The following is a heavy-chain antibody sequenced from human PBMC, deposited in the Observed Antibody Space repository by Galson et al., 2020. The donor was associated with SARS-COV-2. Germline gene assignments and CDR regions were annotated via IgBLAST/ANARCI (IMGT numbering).Heavy chain of an antibody. CDR3: AGETDDHTGSWCDC. V-gene: IGHV3-30*04. J-gene: IGHJ5*01. CDR1: GFTFGSSA. Sequence: GGSLRLSCAASGFTFGSSAMHWVRQAPGKGLEWLAIISYDGTTKYNSESVKGRFTISRDISKNTLYLQMNSLRPEDTAVYYCAGETDDHTGSWCDCCGQGTLVTVSS. D-gene: IGHD2-2*02. CDR2: ISYDGTTK.